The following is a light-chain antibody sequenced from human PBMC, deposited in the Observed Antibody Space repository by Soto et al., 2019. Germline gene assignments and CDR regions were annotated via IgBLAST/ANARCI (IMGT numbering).Light chain of an antibody. CDR3: CSYAGSSTYV. Sequence: QSALNQPASVSGSPGQSITISCTGTSSDVGSYNLVSWYQKHPGQAPKVMIYGGSKRPSGVTNRFSGSQSGNTASLTISGLQAEDEADYYCCSYAGSSTYVFGTGTKLTVL. CDR2: GGS. CDR1: SSDVGSYNL. V-gene: IGLV2-23*01. J-gene: IGLJ1*01.